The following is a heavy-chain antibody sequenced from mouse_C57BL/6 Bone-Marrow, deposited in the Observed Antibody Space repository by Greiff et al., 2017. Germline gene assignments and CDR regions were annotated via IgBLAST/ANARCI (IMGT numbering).Heavy chain of an antibody. V-gene: IGHV1-63*01. Sequence: QVQLQQSGAELVRPGTSVKMSCKASGYTFTNYWIGWAKQRPGHGLEWIGDIYPGGGYTNYNEKFKGKATLTADKSSRTAYMQCSSLTSEDSAIYYCERQVFDWYFDVWGTGTTVTVSS. CDR2: IYPGGGYT. CDR3: ERQVFDWYFDV. CDR1: GYTFTNYW. J-gene: IGHJ1*03.